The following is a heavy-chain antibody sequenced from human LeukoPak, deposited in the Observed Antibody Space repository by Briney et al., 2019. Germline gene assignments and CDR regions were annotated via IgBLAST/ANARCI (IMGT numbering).Heavy chain of an antibody. Sequence: GGSLRLSCAASGFTFGSYAMSWVRQAPGKGLEWVSDISASGISIYYADSVKGRFAISRDKSEDTLYLRMNSLRAEDTAVYYCAKGYYDSAEGHFDHWGQGTLVTVSS. D-gene: IGHD3-22*01. CDR1: GFTFGSYA. V-gene: IGHV3-23*01. CDR2: ISASGISI. CDR3: AKGYYDSAEGHFDH. J-gene: IGHJ4*02.